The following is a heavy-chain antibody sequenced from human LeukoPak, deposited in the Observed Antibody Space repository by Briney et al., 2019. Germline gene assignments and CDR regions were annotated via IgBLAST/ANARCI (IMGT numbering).Heavy chain of an antibody. CDR2: IYNGVPT. J-gene: IGHJ4*02. Sequence: SETLSLTCTTSGAPISRFYWSWVRQPPGKGLEWIGNIYNGVPTFFNPSLKSRVTLPVDTSKTQFSLQLASVTAADTAVYYCVQTTGWPGFDYWGQGILVTVSS. D-gene: IGHD6-19*01. V-gene: IGHV4-4*09. CDR3: VQTTGWPGFDY. CDR1: GAPISRFY.